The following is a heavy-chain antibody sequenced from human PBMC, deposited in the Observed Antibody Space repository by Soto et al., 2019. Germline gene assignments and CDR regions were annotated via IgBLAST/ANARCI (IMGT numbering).Heavy chain of an antibody. J-gene: IGHJ5*02. CDR2: IYYSGST. Sequence: PSQTLSLTCTVPGGSISSGGYYWSWIRQHPGKGLEWIGYIYYSGSTYYNPSLKSRVTISVDTSKNQFSLKLSSVTAADTAVYYCARTIVVVPAASNWFDPWGQGTLVTSPQ. CDR3: ARTIVVVPAASNWFDP. CDR1: GGSISSGGYY. V-gene: IGHV4-31*03. D-gene: IGHD2-2*01.